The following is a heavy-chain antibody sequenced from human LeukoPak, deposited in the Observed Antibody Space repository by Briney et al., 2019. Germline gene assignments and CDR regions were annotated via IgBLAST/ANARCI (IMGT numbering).Heavy chain of an antibody. Sequence: GGSLRLSCAASGFTFSDYYMSWIRQAPGKGLEWVSYMSSSGSTIYYADSVKGRFTISRDDSKNTLYLQMRNLRAEDTAVYYCAKDGAWLRFDDWGQGILVTVSS. D-gene: IGHD5-12*01. CDR3: AKDGAWLRFDD. CDR2: MSSSGSTI. V-gene: IGHV3-11*01. CDR1: GFTFSDYY. J-gene: IGHJ4*02.